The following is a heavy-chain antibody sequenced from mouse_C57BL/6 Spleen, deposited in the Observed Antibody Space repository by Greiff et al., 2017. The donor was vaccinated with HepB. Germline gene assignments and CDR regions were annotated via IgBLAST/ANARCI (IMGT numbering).Heavy chain of an antibody. CDR1: GYTFTSYW. V-gene: IGHV1-55*01. CDR3: ARGAGDSNY. J-gene: IGHJ2*01. D-gene: IGHD2-5*01. CDR2: IYPGSGST. Sequence: QVQLQQPGAELVKPGASVKMSCKASGYTFTSYWITWVKQRPGQGLAWIGDIYPGSGSTNYNEKFKSKATLTVDTCSSTAYMQLSSLTSEDSAVYCCARGAGDSNYWGQGTTLTVSS.